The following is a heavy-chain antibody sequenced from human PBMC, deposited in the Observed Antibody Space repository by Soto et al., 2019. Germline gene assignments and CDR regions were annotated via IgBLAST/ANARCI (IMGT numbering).Heavy chain of an antibody. J-gene: IGHJ3*02. Sequence: GGSLRLSCAASGFTFSSYSMNWVRQAPGKGLEWVSSISSSSSYIYYADSVKGRFTISRDNAKNSLYLQMNSLRAEDTAVYYCARGIAAAGGPGDAFDIWGQGTMVTV. CDR2: ISSSSSYI. D-gene: IGHD6-13*01. CDR3: ARGIAAAGGPGDAFDI. V-gene: IGHV3-21*01. CDR1: GFTFSSYS.